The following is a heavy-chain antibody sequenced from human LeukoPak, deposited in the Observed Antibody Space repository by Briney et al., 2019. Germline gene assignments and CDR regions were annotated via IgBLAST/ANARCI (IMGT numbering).Heavy chain of an antibody. J-gene: IGHJ5*02. CDR2: INHSGST. D-gene: IGHD2-2*01. V-gene: IGHV4-34*01. Sequence: SETLSLNCAVYGGSCSGYYWSWIRQPPGKGLEWIGEINHSGSTNYNPSLKSRVNISVDTSKNQFSLKLSSVTAADTAVYYCARNRYCSSTSCYRGRGWFDPWGQGTLVTVSS. CDR3: ARNRYCSSTSCYRGRGWFDP. CDR1: GGSCSGYY.